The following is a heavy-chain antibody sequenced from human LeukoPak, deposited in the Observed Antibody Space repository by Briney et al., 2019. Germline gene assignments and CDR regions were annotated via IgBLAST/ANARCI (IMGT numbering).Heavy chain of an antibody. D-gene: IGHD6-6*01. Sequence: ASVKVSCKASGYNFSKYGFSWVRQTPGQGLEWMGWINPNSGGANYAQKFQGRVTMTRDTSISTAYMELSRLRSDDTAVYYCASGQLERFWGQGTLVTVSS. V-gene: IGHV1-2*02. CDR2: INPNSGGA. CDR1: GYNFSKYG. J-gene: IGHJ4*02. CDR3: ASGQLERF.